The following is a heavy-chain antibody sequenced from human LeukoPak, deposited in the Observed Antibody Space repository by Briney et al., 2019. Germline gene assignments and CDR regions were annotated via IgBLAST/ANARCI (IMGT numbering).Heavy chain of an antibody. Sequence: SETLSLTCTVSGGSISSSSYYWGWIRQPPGKGLEWIGSIYYSGSTNYNPSLKSRVTMSVDTSKNQFSLKLSSVTAADTAVYYCAREAYYYDSSGQNTLGYWGQGTLVTVSS. V-gene: IGHV4-39*07. CDR2: IYYSGST. J-gene: IGHJ4*02. CDR3: AREAYYYDSSGQNTLGY. D-gene: IGHD3-22*01. CDR1: GGSISSSSYY.